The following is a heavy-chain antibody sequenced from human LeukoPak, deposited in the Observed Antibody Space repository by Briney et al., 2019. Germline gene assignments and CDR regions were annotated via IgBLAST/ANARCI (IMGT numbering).Heavy chain of an antibody. CDR2: IWYDGSNK. D-gene: IGHD6-19*01. CDR3: AGNVGQWPLY. CDR1: GFTFRNYG. V-gene: IGHV3-30*02. Sequence: GGSLRLSCAASGFTFRNYGMNWVRQAPGKGLEWVTIIWYDGSNKYYADSVKGRFTISRDNSKNTLYLQMNSLRAEDTAVYYCAGNVGQWPLYWGQGTLVTVSS. J-gene: IGHJ4*02.